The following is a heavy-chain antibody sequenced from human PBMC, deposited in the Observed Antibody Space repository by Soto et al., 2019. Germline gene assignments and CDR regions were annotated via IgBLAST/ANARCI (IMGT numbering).Heavy chain of an antibody. Sequence: GESLKISCKGPGHLFNNHWIGWVRQTPGKGLEWMGLIFTRDSETKTSPSFQGHVSFSVDNSINAVYLQWTSLKTTDTGIYFCARGYFDSGHGYDLWGQGTLVTVSS. V-gene: IGHV5-51*01. J-gene: IGHJ5*02. CDR1: GHLFNNHW. CDR2: IFTRDSET. D-gene: IGHD3-10*01. CDR3: ARGYFDSGHGYDL.